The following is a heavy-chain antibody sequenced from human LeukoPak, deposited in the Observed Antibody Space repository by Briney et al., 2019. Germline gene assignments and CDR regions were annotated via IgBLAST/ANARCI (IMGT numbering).Heavy chain of an antibody. D-gene: IGHD2-2*01. Sequence: GGSLRLSCAASGFTFSSYAMHWVRQAPGKGLEYVSAISSNGGSTYYANSVKGRFTISSDNSKNTLYLQMGSLRAEDMAVYYCARVVSDCSSTSCYAFDICGQGTMVTVSS. J-gene: IGHJ3*02. CDR2: ISSNGGST. CDR3: ARVVSDCSSTSCYAFDI. V-gene: IGHV3-64*01. CDR1: GFTFSSYA.